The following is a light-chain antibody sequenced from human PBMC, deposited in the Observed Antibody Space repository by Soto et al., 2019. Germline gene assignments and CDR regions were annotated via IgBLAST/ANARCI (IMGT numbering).Light chain of an antibody. V-gene: IGLV1-44*01. CDR2: SSN. CDR1: SSNIGRNT. Sequence: QSLLTLPPSASGPPRQKVPISCSGGSSNIGRNTVNWYQQLPGTATKLLIYSSNQRPQGVPDRFSGSKSGASASLAITGLQSADETDYYCAAWDDSLNAYVFGTGTKV. CDR3: AAWDDSLNAYV. J-gene: IGLJ1*01.